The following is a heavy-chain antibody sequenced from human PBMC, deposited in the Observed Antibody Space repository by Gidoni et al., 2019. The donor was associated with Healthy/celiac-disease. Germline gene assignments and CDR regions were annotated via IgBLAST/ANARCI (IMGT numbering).Heavy chain of an antibody. CDR2: IFSNDEK. CDR1: GFSLSNARMG. Sequence: QVTLKESGPVLVKPTETLTLSCTVSGFSLSNARMGVSWIRQPPGKALEWLAHIFSNDEKSYSTSLKSRLTISKDTSKSQVVLTMTNMDPVDTATYYCARIRGLWFGELDGMDVWGQGTTVTVSS. J-gene: IGHJ6*02. V-gene: IGHV2-26*01. D-gene: IGHD3-10*01. CDR3: ARIRGLWFGELDGMDV.